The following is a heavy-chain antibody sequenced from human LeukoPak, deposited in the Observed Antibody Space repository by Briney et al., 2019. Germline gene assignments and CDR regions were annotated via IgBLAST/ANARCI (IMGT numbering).Heavy chain of an antibody. J-gene: IGHJ6*02. V-gene: IGHV4-34*01. Sequence: KSSETLSLTCAVYGGSFSGYYWSWIRQPPGKGLEWIGEINHSGSTNYNPSLKSRVTISVDTSKNQFSLKLSSVTAADTAVYYCARGGDFWSGYYTSYYYYGMDVWGQGTTVTVSS. CDR1: GGSFSGYY. CDR2: INHSGST. CDR3: ARGGDFWSGYYTSYYYYGMDV. D-gene: IGHD3-3*01.